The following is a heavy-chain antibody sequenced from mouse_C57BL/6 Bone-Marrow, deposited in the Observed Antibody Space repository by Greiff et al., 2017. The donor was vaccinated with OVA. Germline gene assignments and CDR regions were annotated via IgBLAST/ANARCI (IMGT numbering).Heavy chain of an antibody. D-gene: IGHD1-1*01. CDR2: IRNKANGYTT. V-gene: IGHV7-3*01. J-gene: IGHJ4*01. Sequence: EVNVVESGGGLVQPGGSLSLSCAASGFTFTDYYMSWVRQPPGKALEWLGFIRNKANGYTTEYSASVKGRFTISRDNSQSILYLQMNALRAEDSATYYCARSYGSSHYWGQGTSVTVSS. CDR1: GFTFTDYY. CDR3: ARSYGSSHY.